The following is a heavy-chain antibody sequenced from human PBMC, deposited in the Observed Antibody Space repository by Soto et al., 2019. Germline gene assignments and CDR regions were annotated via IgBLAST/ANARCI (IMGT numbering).Heavy chain of an antibody. CDR1: GDSISTVDYF. V-gene: IGHV4-30-4*01. Sequence: TLSLTCSVSGDSISTVDYFWAWIRQPPGQALEYIGYIYKSTTTYYNPSFESRVAISLDTSKSQFSLNVTSVTAADTAVFFCARGRYCLTGRCFPNWFDSWGQGTLVTVS. D-gene: IGHD3-16*02. CDR3: ARGRYCLTGRCFPNWFDS. J-gene: IGHJ5*01. CDR2: IYKSTTT.